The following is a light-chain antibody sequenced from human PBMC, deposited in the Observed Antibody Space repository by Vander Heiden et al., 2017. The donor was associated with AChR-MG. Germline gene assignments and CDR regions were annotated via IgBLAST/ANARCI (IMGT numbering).Light chain of an antibody. V-gene: IGLV1-51*01. J-gene: IGLJ3*02. Sequence: QSVLTQPPSVSAAPGQKVTISCSGSSSNIGNNYVSWYQQLPGTAPKLLMYDNNKRPSGIPDRFSGSKSGTSATLGITGLQTGDEADYYCGTWDSSLSASVFGGGTKLTVL. CDR1: SSNIGNNY. CDR2: DNN. CDR3: GTWDSSLSASV.